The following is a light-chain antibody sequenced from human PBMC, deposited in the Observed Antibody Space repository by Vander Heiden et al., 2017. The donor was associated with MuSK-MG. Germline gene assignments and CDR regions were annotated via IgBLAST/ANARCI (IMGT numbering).Light chain of an antibody. CDR2: QDS. J-gene: IGLJ2*01. V-gene: IGLV3-1*01. CDR1: NLGEKY. Sequence: SYELPQPPSVSVSPGQTARITCSGVNLGEKYACWYQQKPGQSPVMVIYQDSKRPSGIPERFSGSNSGNTATLTISGTQAMDEADYYCQAWDSSVVFGGGTKLTVL. CDR3: QAWDSSVV.